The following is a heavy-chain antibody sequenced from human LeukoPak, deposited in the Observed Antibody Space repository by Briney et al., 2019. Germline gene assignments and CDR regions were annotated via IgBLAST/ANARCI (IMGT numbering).Heavy chain of an antibody. V-gene: IGHV4-39*01. CDR1: GGPISSSNHY. D-gene: IGHD3-22*01. CDR3: ARPYYDTSSYYYPFDY. J-gene: IGHJ4*02. Sequence: PSETLSLTCTVSGGPISSSNHYWGWIRQPPGKGLEWIGSIYYSGGTYYNPSLKSRVTISVDTSKNQFSLKLSSVTAADTAVYYCARPYYDTSSYYYPFDYWGQGTLVIVSS. CDR2: IYYSGGT.